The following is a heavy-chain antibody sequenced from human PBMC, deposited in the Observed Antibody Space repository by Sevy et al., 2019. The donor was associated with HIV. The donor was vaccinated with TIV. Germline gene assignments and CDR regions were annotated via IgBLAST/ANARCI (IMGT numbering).Heavy chain of an antibody. V-gene: IGHV4-4*07. D-gene: IGHD2-8*01. Sequence: SETLSLTCTASGCSISSYYWSCIRQPAGKGLEWIGRIYISGSTNYNFSLRSRVAMSVDTSKNQFSMNLSSATAADTAVYYCARGLYGTNTQCCFDYWGQGKLVTVSS. CDR1: GCSISSYY. CDR2: IYISGST. J-gene: IGHJ4*02. CDR3: ARGLYGTNTQCCFDY.